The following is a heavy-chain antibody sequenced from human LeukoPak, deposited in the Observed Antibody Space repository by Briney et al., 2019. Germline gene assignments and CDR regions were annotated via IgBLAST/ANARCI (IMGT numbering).Heavy chain of an antibody. CDR2: ISSASSSI. D-gene: IGHD2-2*01. V-gene: IGHV3-48*01. J-gene: IGHJ4*02. CDR3: AKDLSPDPPVVVPAASFDY. CDR1: GFTFSSHS. Sequence: PGGSLRLSCTASGFTFSSHSMNWVRQAPGKGLEWISYISSASSSIHYADSVKGRFTISRDNSKNTLYLQMNSLRAEDTAVYYCAKDLSPDPPVVVPAASFDYWGQGTLVTVSS.